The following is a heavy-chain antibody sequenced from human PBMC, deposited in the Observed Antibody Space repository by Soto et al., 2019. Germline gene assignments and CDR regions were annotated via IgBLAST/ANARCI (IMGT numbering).Heavy chain of an antibody. D-gene: IGHD3-16*01. V-gene: IGHV4-31*03. CDR3: AGDYNQGDNYYYGMDF. CDR1: GVSISSAGYY. Sequence: SETLSLTCTVSGVSISSAGYYWSWSRQHPGRGLEWIGYISYSGTTYYNPSLKSRVTISIDTSKNQFSLELTSVTAADTAVYYCAGDYNQGDNYYYGMDFWGQGTTVTVSS. CDR2: ISYSGTT. J-gene: IGHJ6*02.